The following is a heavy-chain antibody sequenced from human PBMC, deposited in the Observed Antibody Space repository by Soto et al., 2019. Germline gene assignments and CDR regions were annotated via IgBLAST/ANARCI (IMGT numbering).Heavy chain of an antibody. Sequence: EVQLVESGGDLIQPGGSLRLSCAASGFTVSSNDMSWVRQAPGKGLEWVSLIYSSGSTHYADSVKGCFTISRDNSKNTVHLQLNPVSAVDTAVYYCARRPLNSDGAYWGQGTLVTVSS. CDR2: IYSSGST. CDR3: ARRPLNSDGAY. J-gene: IGHJ4*02. V-gene: IGHV3-53*01. D-gene: IGHD2-15*01. CDR1: GFTVSSND.